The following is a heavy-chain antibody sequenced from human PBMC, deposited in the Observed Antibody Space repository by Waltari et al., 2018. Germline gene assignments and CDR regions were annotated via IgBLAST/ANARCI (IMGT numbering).Heavy chain of an antibody. CDR1: GFTLSHYC. CDR2: INPATGTT. Sequence: DVVLVQSGGGLVQPGASLRLSCAASGFTLSHYCRYCARQTPGKGLIWVSRINPATGTTNYEDSVRGRFTISGDNAKNTLFLQMDSLRDEDTAIYYCVRGSNGWPGMDIWGQGATVTVSS. D-gene: IGHD6-19*01. CDR3: VRGSNGWPGMDI. J-gene: IGHJ6*02. V-gene: IGHV3-74*01.